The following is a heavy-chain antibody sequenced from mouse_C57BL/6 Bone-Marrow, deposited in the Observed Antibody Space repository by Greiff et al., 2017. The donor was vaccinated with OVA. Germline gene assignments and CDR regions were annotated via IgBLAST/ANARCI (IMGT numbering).Heavy chain of an antibody. V-gene: IGHV5-6*02. CDR2: ISSGGSYT. J-gene: IGHJ3*01. CDR1: GFTFSSYG. Sequence: DVMLVESGGDLVKPGGSLKLSCAASGFTFSSYGMSWVRQTPDKRLEWVATISSGGSYTYYPESVKGRFTISRDNAKNTLYLQMSSLKSEDTAMYYCARPLYDGYFPWFAYWGQGTLVTVSA. CDR3: ARPLYDGYFPWFAY. D-gene: IGHD2-3*01.